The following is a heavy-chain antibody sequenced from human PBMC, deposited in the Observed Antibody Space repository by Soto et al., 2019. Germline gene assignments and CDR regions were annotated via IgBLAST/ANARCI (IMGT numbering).Heavy chain of an antibody. CDR1: GGSFTSYS. V-gene: IGHV1-69*02. D-gene: IGHD2-21*01. Sequence: QVQLVQSGAELQKPGSSVKVSCEASGGSFTSYSFTWVRQAPGQGLEWMGRIIPIQGKANYALKFQDRVTINADRSTRTVYMERTSLRPEDTAVYFCAKSLLFVDHGYMDVWGKGTTVTVSS. J-gene: IGHJ6*03. CDR3: AKSLLFVDHGYMDV. CDR2: IIPIQGKA.